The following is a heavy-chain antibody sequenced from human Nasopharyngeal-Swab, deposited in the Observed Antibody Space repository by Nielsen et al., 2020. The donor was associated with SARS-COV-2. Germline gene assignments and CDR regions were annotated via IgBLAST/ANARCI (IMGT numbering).Heavy chain of an antibody. CDR2: ISSSGRTI. Sequence: GESLKISCAASGFTFSSYSMNWVRQAPGKGLEWVSYISSSGRTIYYEDSVKGRFTISRDNSKNTLYLQMNTLRAEDTAIYYCAKQSANWGSYFDYWGQGTLVTVSS. V-gene: IGHV3-48*01. D-gene: IGHD7-27*01. CDR1: GFTFSSYS. J-gene: IGHJ4*02. CDR3: AKQSANWGSYFDY.